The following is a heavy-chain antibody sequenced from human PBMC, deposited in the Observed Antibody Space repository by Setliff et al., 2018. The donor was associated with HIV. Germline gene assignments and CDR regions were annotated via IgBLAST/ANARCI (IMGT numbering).Heavy chain of an antibody. J-gene: IGHJ5*02. V-gene: IGHV4-31*03. Sequence: SETLSLTCTVSGGSIRSYYWSWIRQHPGKGLEWIGYIYYSGSTYYNPSLKSRVTISVDTSKNQFSLKLSSVTAADTAVYYCARDRVLFGWFDPWGQGTRVTVSS. CDR2: IYYSGST. D-gene: IGHD2-15*01. CDR1: GGSIRSYY. CDR3: ARDRVLFGWFDP.